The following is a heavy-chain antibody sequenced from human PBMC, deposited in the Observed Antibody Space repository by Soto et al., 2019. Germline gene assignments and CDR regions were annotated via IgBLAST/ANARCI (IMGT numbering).Heavy chain of an antibody. Sequence: GGSLRLSCAASGFPFSSYAMSWVRQAPGKGLEWVSLITSSNSYIYYGDSVKGRFTISTDNVKKSLYLQMNSLRAEDTAVYYCARDGGRLYRGDHYFDYWGLGSLVTVSS. V-gene: IGHV3-21*01. CDR3: ARDGGRLYRGDHYFDY. D-gene: IGHD3-10*01. CDR2: ITSSNSYI. CDR1: GFPFSSYA. J-gene: IGHJ4*02.